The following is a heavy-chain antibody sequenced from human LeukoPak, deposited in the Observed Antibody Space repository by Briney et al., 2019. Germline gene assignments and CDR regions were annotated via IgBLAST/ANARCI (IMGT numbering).Heavy chain of an antibody. J-gene: IGHJ3*02. CDR3: ARRPIAVVAFDI. CDR2: IYYSGST. CDR1: GGSISSSSYY. Sequence: SETLSLTCTVSGGSISSSSYYWSWIRQPPGKGLEWIGYIYYSGSTNYNPSLKSRVTISVDTSKNQFSLKLSSVTAADTAVYYCARRPIAVVAFDIWGQGTMVTVSS. D-gene: IGHD6-19*01. V-gene: IGHV4-61*01.